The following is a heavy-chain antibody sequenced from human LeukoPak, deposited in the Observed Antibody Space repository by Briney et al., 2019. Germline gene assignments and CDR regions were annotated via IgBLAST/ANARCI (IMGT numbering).Heavy chain of an antibody. Sequence: SETLSLTCTVSGGSISSYYWSWIRQPPGKGLEWIGYIYYSGSTNYNPSLKSRVTISVDTSKNQFSLKLSSVTAADTAVYYCARDAMVRGVNAFDIWGQGTMVTVSS. CDR1: GGSISSYY. CDR3: ARDAMVRGVNAFDI. D-gene: IGHD3-10*01. V-gene: IGHV4-59*01. CDR2: IYYSGST. J-gene: IGHJ3*02.